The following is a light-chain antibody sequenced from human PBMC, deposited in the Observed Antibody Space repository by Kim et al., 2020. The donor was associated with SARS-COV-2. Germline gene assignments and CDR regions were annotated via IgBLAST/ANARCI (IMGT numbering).Light chain of an antibody. J-gene: IGLJ2*01. V-gene: IGLV2-8*01. CDR1: SGGVGGYSY. CDR3: SSYAGSNNLV. CDR2: EVS. Sequence: GQSVTSCGTGTSGGVGGYSYVSWYRQHPGEAPKLMIYEVSKRPSGVPDRFSGSKSGNTASLTVSGLQAEDEADYYCSSYAGSNNLVFGGGTQLTVL.